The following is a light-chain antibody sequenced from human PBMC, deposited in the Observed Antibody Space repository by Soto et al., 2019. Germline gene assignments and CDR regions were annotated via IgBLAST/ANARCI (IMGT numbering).Light chain of an antibody. CDR3: QQYGSSGT. J-gene: IGKJ1*01. CDR2: GAS. V-gene: IGKV3-15*01. Sequence: EIVTTQSLATLSVSPGERATLSCRASQSVSSNLAWYQQKPGQAPRLLIYGASTRATGIPARFSGSGSGTDSTLTISRLEPEDFAVYYCQQYGSSGTFGQGTKVDIK. CDR1: QSVSSN.